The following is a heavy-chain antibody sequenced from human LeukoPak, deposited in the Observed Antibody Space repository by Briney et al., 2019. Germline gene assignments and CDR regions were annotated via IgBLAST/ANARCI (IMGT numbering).Heavy chain of an antibody. CDR3: ARGSGGLLAFDI. CDR2: IKQDGSEK. J-gene: IGHJ3*02. CDR1: GFTFSSYA. D-gene: IGHD1-26*01. Sequence: GGSLRLSCAASGFTFSSYAMSWVRQAPGKGLEWVANIKQDGSEKYYVDSVKGRFTISRDNAKNSLYLQMNSLRAEDTAVYYCARGSGGLLAFDIWGQGTMVTVSS. V-gene: IGHV3-7*01.